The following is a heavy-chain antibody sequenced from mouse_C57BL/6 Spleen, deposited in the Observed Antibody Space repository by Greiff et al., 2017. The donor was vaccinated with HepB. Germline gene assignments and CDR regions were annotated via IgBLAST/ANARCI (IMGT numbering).Heavy chain of an antibody. CDR3: AREGVYYDYDVGYIDV. CDR2: IYPRDGST. CDR1: GYTFTAHT. V-gene: IGHV1-78*01. J-gene: IGHJ1*03. Sequence: VQLQQSDAELVQPGASVKISCKASGYTFTAHTIYWMKQRPEQGLEWIGYIYPRDGSTKYNEKFKGKATLTADKSSSTAYMQLNSLTSEDSAVYFCAREGVYYDYDVGYIDVWGTGTTVTVSS. D-gene: IGHD2-4*01.